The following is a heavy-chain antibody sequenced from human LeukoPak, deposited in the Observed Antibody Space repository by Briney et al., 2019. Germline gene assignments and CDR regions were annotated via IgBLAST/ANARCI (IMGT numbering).Heavy chain of an antibody. CDR2: IIPIFGTA. CDR3: AREGGYYFDY. D-gene: IGHD3-16*01. J-gene: IGHJ4*02. Sequence: SVKVSCKASGRTFSSYAISWVRQAPGQGLEWMGRIIPIFGTANYAQKFQGRVTITTDESTSTAYMELSSLRSEDTAVYYCAREGGYYFDYWGQGTLVTVSS. V-gene: IGHV1-69*05. CDR1: GRTFSSYA.